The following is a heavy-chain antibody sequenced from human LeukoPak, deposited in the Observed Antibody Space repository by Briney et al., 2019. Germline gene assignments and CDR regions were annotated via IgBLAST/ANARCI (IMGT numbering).Heavy chain of an antibody. V-gene: IGHV1-2*02. D-gene: IGHD3-9*01. J-gene: IGHJ3*02. Sequence: ASVKVSCKASGYTFTGYYMHWVRQAPGQGLEWMGWINPNSGGTNYAQKFQGRVTMTRDTSTSTVYMELTSLRSDDTAVYYCARSSAYYNEADIWGQGTMVTVSS. CDR3: ARSSAYYNEADI. CDR1: GYTFTGYY. CDR2: INPNSGGT.